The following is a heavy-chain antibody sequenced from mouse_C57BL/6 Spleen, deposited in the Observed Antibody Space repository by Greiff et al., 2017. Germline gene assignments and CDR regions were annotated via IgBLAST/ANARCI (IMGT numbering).Heavy chain of an antibody. Sequence: QVQLQQSGAELVKPGASVKISCKASGYAFSSYWMNWVKQRPGKGLEWIGQIYPGDGDTNYNGKFKGKATLTADKSSSTAYMQLSSLTSEDAAVYFCARLGNYHAMDYWGQGTSVTVSS. D-gene: IGHD2-1*01. V-gene: IGHV1-80*01. CDR2: IYPGDGDT. CDR1: GYAFSSYW. CDR3: ARLGNYHAMDY. J-gene: IGHJ4*01.